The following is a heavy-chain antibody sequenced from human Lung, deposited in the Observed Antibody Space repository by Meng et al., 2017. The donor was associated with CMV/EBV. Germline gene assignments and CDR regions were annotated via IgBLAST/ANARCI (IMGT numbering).Heavy chain of an antibody. V-gene: IGHV3-74*01. J-gene: IGHJ5*02. D-gene: IGHD2-8*01. CDR2: INSGGTTT. Sequence: DGQLVESGGGLVQPGESLRLSWLASGFSFSSYWMHWVRQSPGKGLVWVARINSGGTTTTYADSVKGRFTISRDNAKNTLYLQMNSLRGEDTAVYYCARDVMGWFDPWGQGALVTVSS. CDR1: GFSFSSYW. CDR3: ARDVMGWFDP.